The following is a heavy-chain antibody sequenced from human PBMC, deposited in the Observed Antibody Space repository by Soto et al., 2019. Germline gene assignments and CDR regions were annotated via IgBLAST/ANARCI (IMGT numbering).Heavy chain of an antibody. Sequence: QITLKESGPTLVKPTQTLTLTCNFSGFSLSTYGVGVVWIRQPPGKALEWLALIYWDDDTRFSPSLNSRLAITKDTSKSRVVHTMTHMDPVYTATYYCAHRPGFSMAFDYWGPGSLVTVSS. J-gene: IGHJ4*02. V-gene: IGHV2-5*02. CDR3: AHRPGFSMAFDY. CDR1: GFSLSTYGVG. CDR2: IYWDDDT. D-gene: IGHD3-10*01.